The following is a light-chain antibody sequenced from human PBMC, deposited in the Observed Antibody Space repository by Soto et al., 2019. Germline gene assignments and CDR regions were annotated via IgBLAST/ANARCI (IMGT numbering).Light chain of an antibody. V-gene: IGLV3-21*02. CDR3: QVWDNGSDHVV. CDR2: HNK. CDR1: NIESKS. J-gene: IGLJ2*01. Sequence: ELTQAPSVSVAPGQTARITCEGNNIESKSVHWYQQKPGQAPVLVVYHNKDRPSGIPERLSGSKSGNTATLTISRVEAGDEADYYCQVWDNGSDHVVFGGGTKVTVL.